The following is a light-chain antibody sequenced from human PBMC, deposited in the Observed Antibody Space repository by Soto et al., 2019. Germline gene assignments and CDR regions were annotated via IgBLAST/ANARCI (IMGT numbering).Light chain of an antibody. V-gene: IGKV1-13*02. J-gene: IGKJ4*01. Sequence: AIQLTQSPSSLSASVGDRVTITCRASQGISSALAWYQQKPGKPPNLLIYDASTLQGGVSPRFSSSGSGTDFTLTISSLQPEDFTTYYCQHFSSYPLTFGGGTKVEI. CDR1: QGISSA. CDR2: DAS. CDR3: QHFSSYPLT.